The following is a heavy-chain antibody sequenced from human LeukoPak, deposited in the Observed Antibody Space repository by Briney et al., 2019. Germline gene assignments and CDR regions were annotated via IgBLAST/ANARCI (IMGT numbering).Heavy chain of an antibody. CDR2: IYYSGST. Sequence: PSETLSLTCTVSGGSISSGDYYWSWIRQPPGKGLEWIGYIYYSGSTYYNPSLKSRDTISVDTSKNQFSMKLSSVTAADTAVYYCASGKSSGSYYDYWGQGTLVTVSS. CDR3: ASGKSSGSYYDY. D-gene: IGHD3-10*01. V-gene: IGHV4-30-4*01. J-gene: IGHJ4*02. CDR1: GGSISSGDYY.